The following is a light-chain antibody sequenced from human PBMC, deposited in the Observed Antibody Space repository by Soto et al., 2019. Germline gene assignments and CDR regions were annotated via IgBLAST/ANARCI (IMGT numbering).Light chain of an antibody. Sequence: QSVRTHPRSVSSAPGHKVTISCSGTHSNIGNNFVSWYQLLPGTAPKLLMYDNNKRPSGIPDRFSGSKSGTSATLDITGLQTGDEADYYCGTWDYSLNDVVFGGGTKVTXL. V-gene: IGLV1-51*01. CDR3: GTWDYSLNDVV. CDR1: HSNIGNNF. J-gene: IGLJ2*01. CDR2: DNN.